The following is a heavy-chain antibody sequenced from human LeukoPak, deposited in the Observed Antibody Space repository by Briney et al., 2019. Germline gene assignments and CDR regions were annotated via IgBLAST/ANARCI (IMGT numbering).Heavy chain of an antibody. CDR3: AKDHHYDILTGYRKGYYMDV. Sequence: GGTLRLSCGASGFTFGSYGMSWVRQAPGKGLEWVASISGRGGSTYYADSVKGRFTIARDNSKNTLYLQMNSLRAEDTAVYYCAKDHHYDILTGYRKGYYMDVWGKGTTVTVSS. V-gene: IGHV3-23*01. D-gene: IGHD3-9*01. CDR2: ISGRGGST. J-gene: IGHJ6*03. CDR1: GFTFGSYG.